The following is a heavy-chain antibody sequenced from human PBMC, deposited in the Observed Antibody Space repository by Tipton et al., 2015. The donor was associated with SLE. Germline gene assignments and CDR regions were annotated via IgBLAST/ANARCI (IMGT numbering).Heavy chain of an antibody. D-gene: IGHD6-19*01. CDR3: AREQWLATSAAFDI. V-gene: IGHV4-59*01. J-gene: IGHJ3*02. CDR1: GFTFSSYW. Sequence: LRLSCAASGFTFSSYWMSWIRQPPGKGLEWIGYIYYSGSTNYNPSLKSRVTISVDTSKNQFSLKLSSVTAADTAVYYWAREQWLATSAAFDIWGQGTMVTVSS. CDR2: IYYSGST.